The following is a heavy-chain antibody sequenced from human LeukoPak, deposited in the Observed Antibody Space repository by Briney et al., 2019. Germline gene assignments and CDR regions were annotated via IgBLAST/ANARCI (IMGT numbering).Heavy chain of an antibody. J-gene: IGHJ4*02. V-gene: IGHV3-23*01. CDR2: ISGSGGTT. CDR1: GFTFSSYV. Sequence: GGSLRLSCVASGFTFSSYVMSWVRQTPGEGLEWVSAISGSGGTTYYADSVKGRFTSSRDNSKNTLYLQMNSLRAEDTAVYYCVPDPYCGGDCYFAVDYWGQGTLVTVSS. D-gene: IGHD2-21*02. CDR3: VPDPYCGGDCYFAVDY.